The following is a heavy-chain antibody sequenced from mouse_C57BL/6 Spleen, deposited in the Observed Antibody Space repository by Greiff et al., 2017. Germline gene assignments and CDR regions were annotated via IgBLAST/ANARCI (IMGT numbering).Heavy chain of an antibody. Sequence: EVQLQQSGAELVRPGASVKLSCTASGFNIKDDYMHWVKQRPEQGLEWIGWIDPENGDTEYASKFQGKATITADTSSNTAYLQLSSLTSEDTAVYYCTTITTGYFDYWGQGTTLTVSS. D-gene: IGHD1-1*01. CDR2: IDPENGDT. J-gene: IGHJ2*01. CDR1: GFNIKDDY. CDR3: TTITTGYFDY. V-gene: IGHV14-4*01.